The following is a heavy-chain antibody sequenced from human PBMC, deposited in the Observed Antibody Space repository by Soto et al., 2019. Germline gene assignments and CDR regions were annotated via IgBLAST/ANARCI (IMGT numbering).Heavy chain of an antibody. J-gene: IGHJ4*02. CDR1: GFTFSDYY. CDR2: ISGSGSTT. CDR3: ARSSLTYFEF. Sequence: LRLSCTASGFTFSDYYMSWIRQAPGKGLEWLAYISGSGSTTYYTDSVKGRFAISRDNARTSLYLQINSLRVEDSAVYYCARSSLTYFEFWGQGTLVTVSS. V-gene: IGHV3-11*01.